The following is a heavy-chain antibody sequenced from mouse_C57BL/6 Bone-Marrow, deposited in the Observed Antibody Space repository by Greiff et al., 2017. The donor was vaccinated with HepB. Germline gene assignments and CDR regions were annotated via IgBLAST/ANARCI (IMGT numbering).Heavy chain of an antibody. Sequence: EVQLVESGGGLVKPGGSLKLSCEASGFTFSSYAMSWVRQTPEKRLEWVATISDGGSYTYYPDNVKGRFTISRDNAKNNLYLQMSHLKSEDTAMYYCARDYYYGSTYYYAMDYWGQGTSVTVSS. J-gene: IGHJ4*01. CDR3: ARDYYYGSTYYYAMDY. CDR1: GFTFSSYA. V-gene: IGHV5-4*01. CDR2: ISDGGSYT. D-gene: IGHD1-1*01.